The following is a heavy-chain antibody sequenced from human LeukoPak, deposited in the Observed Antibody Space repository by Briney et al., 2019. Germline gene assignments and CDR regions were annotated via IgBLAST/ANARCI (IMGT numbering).Heavy chain of an antibody. V-gene: IGHV1-69*06. J-gene: IGHJ3*02. D-gene: IGHD3-9*01. CDR1: GYTFSNYY. Sequence: SVKVSCKASGYTFSNYYLHWVRQAPGQGLEWMGGIIPIFGTANYAQKFQGRVTITADKSTSTAYMELSSLRSEDTAVYYCARGNKLRYFDWSYAFDIWGQGTMVTVSS. CDR3: ARGNKLRYFDWSYAFDI. CDR2: IIPIFGTA.